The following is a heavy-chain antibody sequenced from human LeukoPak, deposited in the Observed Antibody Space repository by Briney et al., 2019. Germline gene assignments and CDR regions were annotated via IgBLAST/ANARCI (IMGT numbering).Heavy chain of an antibody. V-gene: IGHV4-61*02. Sequence: SETLSLTCTVSGGSISSGSYYWSWLRQPAGKGLEWIGRIYTSGSTNYNPSLKRRVTISVDTSKNQFSLKLSSVTAADTAVYYCARAYYGSGSYGAFDIWGQGTMVTVSS. J-gene: IGHJ3*02. CDR2: IYTSGST. CDR1: GGSISSGSYY. D-gene: IGHD3-10*01. CDR3: ARAYYGSGSYGAFDI.